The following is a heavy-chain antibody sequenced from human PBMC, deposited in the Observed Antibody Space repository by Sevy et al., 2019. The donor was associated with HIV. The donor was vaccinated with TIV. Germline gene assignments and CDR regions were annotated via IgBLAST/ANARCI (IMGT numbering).Heavy chain of an antibody. Sequence: GGSLRLSCAASGFTFSSYAMSWVRQAPGKGLEWVSAISGSGGSTYYADSVKGRFTISRDNSKNTRYLQMNSLRAEDTAVYYCAKTAGLGYCSGGSCYSADYWGQGTLVTVSS. D-gene: IGHD2-15*01. CDR1: GFTFSSYA. CDR2: ISGSGGST. J-gene: IGHJ4*02. CDR3: AKTAGLGYCSGGSCYSADY. V-gene: IGHV3-23*01.